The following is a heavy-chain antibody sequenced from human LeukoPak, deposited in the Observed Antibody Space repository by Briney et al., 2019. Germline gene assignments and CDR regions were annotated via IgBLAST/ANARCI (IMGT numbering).Heavy chain of an antibody. J-gene: IGHJ4*02. Sequence: GGSLRLSCAASGFTFSSYSMNWVRQAPGKGLEWVSSISSSSSYIYYADSVKGRFTISRDNAKNSLYLQMNSLRAEDTAVYYCARDSSSGYTKNFGYWGQGTLVTVSS. V-gene: IGHV3-21*01. CDR3: ARDSSSGYTKNFGY. CDR2: ISSSSSYI. D-gene: IGHD3-22*01. CDR1: GFTFSSYS.